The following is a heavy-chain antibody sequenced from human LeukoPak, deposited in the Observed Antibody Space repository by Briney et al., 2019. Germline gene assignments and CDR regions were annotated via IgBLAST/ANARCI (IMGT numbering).Heavy chain of an antibody. CDR1: GFTFSSYV. J-gene: IGHJ4*02. D-gene: IGHD3-16*01. V-gene: IGHV3-33*01. Sequence: PGRSLRLSCAASGFTFSSYVMHWVRQAPGKGLEWVAVIWYDGSNKYYADSVKGRFTISRDNSKKTLYLQMNSLRAEDTAVYYCARDGGIWYFDYWGQGTPVTVSS. CDR2: IWYDGSNK. CDR3: ARDGGIWYFDY.